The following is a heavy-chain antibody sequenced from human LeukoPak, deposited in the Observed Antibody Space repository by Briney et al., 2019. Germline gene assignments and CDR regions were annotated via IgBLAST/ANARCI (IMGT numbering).Heavy chain of an antibody. CDR3: AKGYYDSSGYSRDAFDI. Sequence: GGSLRLSCAASGFTFDDYAMHWVRQAPGKGLEWVSGISWNSGSIGYADSVKGRFTISRDNAKNSLYLQMNSLRAEDTALYYCAKGYYDSSGYSRDAFDIWGQGTMVTVSS. D-gene: IGHD3-22*01. CDR2: ISWNSGSI. V-gene: IGHV3-9*01. CDR1: GFTFDDYA. J-gene: IGHJ3*02.